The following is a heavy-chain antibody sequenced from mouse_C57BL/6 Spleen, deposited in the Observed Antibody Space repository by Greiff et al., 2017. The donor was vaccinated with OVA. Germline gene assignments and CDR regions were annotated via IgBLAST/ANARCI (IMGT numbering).Heavy chain of an antibody. CDR1: GYTFTSYW. Sequence: VQLQQPGAELVMPGASVKLSCKASGYTFTSYWMHWVKQRPGQGLEWIGEIDPSDSYTNYNHKFKGKSTLTVDKSSSTAYMQLSSLTSEDSAVYYCARYYYGSSWYFDVWGTGTTVTVSS. J-gene: IGHJ1*03. V-gene: IGHV1-69*01. CDR2: IDPSDSYT. D-gene: IGHD1-1*01. CDR3: ARYYYGSSWYFDV.